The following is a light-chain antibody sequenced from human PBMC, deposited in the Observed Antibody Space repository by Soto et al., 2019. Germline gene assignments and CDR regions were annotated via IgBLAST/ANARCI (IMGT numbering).Light chain of an antibody. J-gene: IGKJ5*01. V-gene: IGKV3D-15*01. CDR1: QSVGSN. CDR3: QQYDKWPLT. CDR2: GAS. Sequence: TQSPSTLSASPGDSATLSCRASQSVGSNLALYQQKPGQAPSLLIFGASTRATGIPTRFSGGGSGTDFTLTISSLQSEDFVFYFCQQYDKWPLTFGQGTKLE.